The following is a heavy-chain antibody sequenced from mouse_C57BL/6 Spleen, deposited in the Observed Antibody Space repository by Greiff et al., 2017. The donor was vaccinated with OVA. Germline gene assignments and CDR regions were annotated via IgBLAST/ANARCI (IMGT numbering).Heavy chain of an antibody. Sequence: VQLQQSGAELVRPGTSVKVSCKASGYAFTNYLIEWVKQRPGQGLEWIGVINPGSGGTNYNEKFKGKATLTADKSSSTAYMQLSSLTSEDSAVYFCARESITPFDYWGQGTTLTVSS. CDR1: GYAFTNYL. CDR2: INPGSGGT. D-gene: IGHD1-1*01. V-gene: IGHV1-54*01. CDR3: ARESITPFDY. J-gene: IGHJ2*01.